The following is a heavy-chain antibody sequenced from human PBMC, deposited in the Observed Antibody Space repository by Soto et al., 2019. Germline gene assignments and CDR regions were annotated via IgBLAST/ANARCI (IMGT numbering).Heavy chain of an antibody. V-gene: IGHV4-31*03. CDR1: GGSVSSGSYY. Sequence: QVQLQESGPGLVKPSQTLSLTCNVSGGSVSSGSYYWSWIRQHPGKGLEWIGYIYYSGTTYYNPSLKSRVTMSVDTSKNLFSLNLSSVTAADTAVYYCARVSRVAMTTVAYFQDWGQGTLVIVSA. CDR3: ARVSRVAMTTVAYFQD. J-gene: IGHJ1*01. CDR2: IYYSGTT. D-gene: IGHD4-4*01.